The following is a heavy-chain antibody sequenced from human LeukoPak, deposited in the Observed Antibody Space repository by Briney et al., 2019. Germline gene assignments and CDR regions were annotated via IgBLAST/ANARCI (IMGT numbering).Heavy chain of an antibody. Sequence: GSSVKVSRKASGGTFSSYAISWVRQAPGQGLEWMGGIIPIFGTANYAQKFQGRVTITTDESTSTAYMELSSLRSEDTAVYYCAIVYSGSYFSGTAIDFWGQGTLVTVSS. CDR2: IIPIFGTA. J-gene: IGHJ4*02. V-gene: IGHV1-69*05. D-gene: IGHD1-26*01. CDR1: GGTFSSYA. CDR3: AIVYSGSYFSGTAIDF.